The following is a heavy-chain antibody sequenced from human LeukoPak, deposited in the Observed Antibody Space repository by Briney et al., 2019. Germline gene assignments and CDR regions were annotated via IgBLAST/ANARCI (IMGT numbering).Heavy chain of an antibody. J-gene: IGHJ4*02. Sequence: ASVKVSCKASGYIFITYYLHWVRQAPGQELEWMGVINPSDGSTNYAQKFQGRVTMTRDTSTRTVYMQLSSLRSDDTAVYYCARDVAREFDYWGQGTLVTVSS. V-gene: IGHV1-46*01. CDR2: INPSDGST. CDR3: ARDVAREFDY. CDR1: GYIFITYY.